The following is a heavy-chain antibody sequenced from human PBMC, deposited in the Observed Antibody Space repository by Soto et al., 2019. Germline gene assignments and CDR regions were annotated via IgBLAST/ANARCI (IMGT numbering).Heavy chain of an antibody. V-gene: IGHV3-30*18. Sequence: PGGALTPSCAAYGFNFMGYGMHGVRQTPGEGLEFVAVISYDGSNKYYAVSVKGRFTITRDNSKNTLYLQMNSLRAEDTVVYYCVKDRATLTTPTLSYGMDVCGKGITVTVSS. J-gene: IGHJ6*04. CDR3: VKDRATLTTPTLSYGMDV. D-gene: IGHD4-17*01. CDR1: GFNFMGYG. CDR2: ISYDGSNK.